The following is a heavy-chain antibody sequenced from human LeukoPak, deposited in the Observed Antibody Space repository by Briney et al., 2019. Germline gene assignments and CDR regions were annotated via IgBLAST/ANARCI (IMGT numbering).Heavy chain of an antibody. D-gene: IGHD1-1*01. Sequence: TSETLSLTCTVSGGSISDYYWSWIRQPPGKGLEWIGYIYYNGNTNYNPSLKSRVTMSVDTSKNQFSLKLSSVTATDTAVYYCARDRYNWNDVGNWFDPWGQGTLVTVS. CDR1: GGSISDYY. CDR2: IYYNGNT. V-gene: IGHV4-59*01. J-gene: IGHJ5*02. CDR3: ARDRYNWNDVGNWFDP.